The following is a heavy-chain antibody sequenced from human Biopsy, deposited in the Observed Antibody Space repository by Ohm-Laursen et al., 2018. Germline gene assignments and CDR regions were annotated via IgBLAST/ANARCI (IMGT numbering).Heavy chain of an antibody. J-gene: IGHJ6*02. CDR3: VRGVDYYDPYHYYALDV. V-gene: IGHV4-34*01. CDR1: GESFNGYY. CDR2: INHSGRT. D-gene: IGHD3-22*01. Sequence: PPDTLSLTCAVYGESFNGYYWSWIRQTPGKGLEWIGEINHSGRTNYNPSLKSRVTISVDTSKNQFSLKVRSVTAADTAVYYCVRGVDYYDPYHYYALDVWGQGTTVTVSS.